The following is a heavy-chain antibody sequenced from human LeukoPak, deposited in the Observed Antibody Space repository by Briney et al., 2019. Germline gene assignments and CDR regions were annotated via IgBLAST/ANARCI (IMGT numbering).Heavy chain of an antibody. Sequence: ASVKVCCKASGYTFTSYGISWVRQAPGQGLEWMGWISAYNGNTNYAQKLQGRVTMTTDTSTSTAYMELRSLRSDDTAVYYCARDLPHAAYDFWSGYYLYYYMDVWGKGTTVTVSS. J-gene: IGHJ6*03. CDR1: GYTFTSYG. CDR2: ISAYNGNT. V-gene: IGHV1-18*01. D-gene: IGHD3-3*01. CDR3: ARDLPHAAYDFWSGYYLYYYMDV.